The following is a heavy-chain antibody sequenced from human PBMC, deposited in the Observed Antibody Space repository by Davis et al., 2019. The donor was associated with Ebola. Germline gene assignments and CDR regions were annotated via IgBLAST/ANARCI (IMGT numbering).Heavy chain of an antibody. CDR3: ARVYCSGGTCYSAYYYGMDV. CDR1: GGSISSYY. V-gene: IGHV4-34*01. J-gene: IGHJ6*02. Sequence: MPSETLSLTCTVSGGSISSYYWSWIRQPPGKGLEWIGEINHSGSTNYNPSLKSRVTISVDTSKNQFSLKLTSVTAADTAVYYCARVYCSGGTCYSAYYYGMDVWGQGTTVTVSS. CDR2: INHSGST. D-gene: IGHD2-15*01.